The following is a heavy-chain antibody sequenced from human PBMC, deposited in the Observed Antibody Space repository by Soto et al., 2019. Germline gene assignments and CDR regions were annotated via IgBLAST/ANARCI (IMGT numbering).Heavy chain of an antibody. V-gene: IGHV3-66*01. D-gene: IGHD6-13*01. J-gene: IGHJ6*02. CDR2: IYSGGST. CDR1: GVTVSSDY. Sequence: SGGSLRLSCAVSGVTVSSDYMTWVRQAPGKGLEWVSVIYSGGSTYYADPVKGRFTISRDNSKNTLYLQMNSLRAEDTAVYYCARVKYSNSWQHYYVMDVWGQGTTVTVSS. CDR3: ARVKYSNSWQHYYVMDV.